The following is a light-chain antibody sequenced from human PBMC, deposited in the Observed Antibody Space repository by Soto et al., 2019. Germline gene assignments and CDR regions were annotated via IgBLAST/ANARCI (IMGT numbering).Light chain of an antibody. Sequence: QPVPTQPPSASGTPGQRVTISCSGSSSNIGSNTVNWYQQLPGTAPKLLIFSNNQRPSGVPDRFSGSKSGTSASLAISGLQSEDETDYYCATWDDSLDGPVFGGGTKVTVL. J-gene: IGLJ2*01. CDR3: ATWDDSLDGPV. CDR2: SNN. V-gene: IGLV1-44*01. CDR1: SSNIGSNT.